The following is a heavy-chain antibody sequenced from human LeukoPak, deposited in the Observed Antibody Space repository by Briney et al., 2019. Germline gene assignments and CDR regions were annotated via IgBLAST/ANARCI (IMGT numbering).Heavy chain of an antibody. V-gene: IGHV3-33*01. CDR1: GFTFSDYG. CDR3: AGEQYDSDDALDI. D-gene: IGHD3-16*01. CDR2: IWYDGSNK. J-gene: IGHJ3*02. Sequence: GRSLRLSCAASGFTFSDYGMHWVRQAPGKGLEWVAVIWYDGSNKYYADSVKGRFTVSRDNSKNTLDLQMSSLRAEDTAVYYCAGEQYDSDDALDIWGQETLVTVSA.